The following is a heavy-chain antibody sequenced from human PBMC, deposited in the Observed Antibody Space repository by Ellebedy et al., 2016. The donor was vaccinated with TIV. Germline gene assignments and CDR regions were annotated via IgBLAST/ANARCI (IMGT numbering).Heavy chain of an antibody. CDR1: TFTFRDYE. J-gene: IGHJ4*01. V-gene: IGHV3-23*01. CDR2: IGSTGDWT. CDR3: AKRDGQN. Sequence: GESLKISCAVSTFTFRDYEIHWVRQAPGKGPEWVSAIGSTGDWTKYADSVKGRFTISRDNSKNTVYLQMNSLRAEDTAVYYCAKRDGQNWGHGTLVTVSS. D-gene: IGHD5-24*01.